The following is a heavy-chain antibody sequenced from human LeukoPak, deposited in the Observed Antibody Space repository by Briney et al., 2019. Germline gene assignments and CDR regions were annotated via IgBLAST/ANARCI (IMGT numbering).Heavy chain of an antibody. CDR1: GYTFTSYG. Sequence: ASVKVSCKASGYTFTSYGISWVRQAPGQGLEWMGWISAYNGNTNYAQKLQGRVTMTTDTSTSTAYMELRSLRSDDTAVYYCARDAMVRGVIQPTYGMDVWGQGTTVTVSS. CDR3: ARDAMVRGVIQPTYGMDV. V-gene: IGHV1-18*01. CDR2: ISAYNGNT. D-gene: IGHD3-10*01. J-gene: IGHJ6*02.